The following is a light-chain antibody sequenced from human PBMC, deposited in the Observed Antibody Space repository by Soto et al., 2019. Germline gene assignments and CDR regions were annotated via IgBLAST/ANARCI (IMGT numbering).Light chain of an antibody. J-gene: IGLJ1*01. CDR2: NSD. V-gene: IGLV1-44*01. CDR1: SSNIGINT. CDR3: AAWDDSLNGFFV. Sequence: QSVLTQPPSASGTPGQRVTVSYSGSSSNIGINTVNWYQHLPGTAPKLLIYNSDQRPSGVPDRISGSKSGTSASLAIGGLQSEDEADYYCAAWDDSLNGFFVFGTGTKVTVL.